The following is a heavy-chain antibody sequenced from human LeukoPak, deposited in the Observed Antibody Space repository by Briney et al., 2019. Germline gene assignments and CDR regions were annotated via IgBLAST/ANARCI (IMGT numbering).Heavy chain of an antibody. CDR3: ASQTQGYSSGYSFDY. J-gene: IGHJ4*02. Sequence: PSETLSLTCAVYGGSFSGYYWSWIRQPPGKGLEWIGEINHSGSTNYNPSLKSRVTISVDTSKNQFSLKLSSVTAADMAVYYCASQTQGYSSGYSFDYWGQGTLVTVSS. V-gene: IGHV4-34*01. D-gene: IGHD6-19*01. CDR2: INHSGST. CDR1: GGSFSGYY.